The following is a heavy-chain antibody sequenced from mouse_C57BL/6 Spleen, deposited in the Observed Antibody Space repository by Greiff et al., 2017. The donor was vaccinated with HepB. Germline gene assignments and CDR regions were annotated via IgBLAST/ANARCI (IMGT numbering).Heavy chain of an antibody. CDR2: ISDGGSYT. Sequence: EVQGVESGGGLVKPGGSLKLSCAASGFTFSSYAMSWVRQTPEKRLEWVATISDGGSYTYYPDNVKGRFTISRDTAKNNLYLQMSHLKSEDTAMYYGAGDYDSGSSFDYWGQGTTLTVSS. D-gene: IGHD1-1*01. V-gene: IGHV5-4*01. CDR3: AGDYDSGSSFDY. CDR1: GFTFSSYA. J-gene: IGHJ2*01.